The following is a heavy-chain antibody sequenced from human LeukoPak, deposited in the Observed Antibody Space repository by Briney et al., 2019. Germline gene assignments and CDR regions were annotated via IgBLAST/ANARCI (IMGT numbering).Heavy chain of an antibody. CDR1: GYTFTTYA. D-gene: IGHD3-16*01. CDR3: ARDAYKLGDDFDY. J-gene: IGHJ4*02. V-gene: IGHV7-4-1*02. Sequence: ASVKVSCKASGYTFTTYAVNWVRQAPGQGLEWMGWINTNTGNPTYAQGFTGRFVFSLDTSVSTAYLQISSLKAEDTAVYYCARDAYKLGDDFDYWGQGTPVTVSS. CDR2: INTNTGNP.